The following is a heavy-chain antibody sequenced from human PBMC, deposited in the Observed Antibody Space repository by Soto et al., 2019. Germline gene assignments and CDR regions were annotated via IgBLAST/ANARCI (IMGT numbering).Heavy chain of an antibody. CDR2: ISAYNGNT. CDR3: ARETSTAAADY. Sequence: QVQLVQSGAEVKKPGASVKVSCKASGYTFTSYGISWVRQAPGQGLEWMGWISAYNGNTNYAQKLQGRVTLTTDTSPSTAYMELRRLRSDDTAVYYCARETSTAAADYWGQGTLVTVSS. J-gene: IGHJ4*02. V-gene: IGHV1-18*01. D-gene: IGHD6-13*01. CDR1: GYTFTSYG.